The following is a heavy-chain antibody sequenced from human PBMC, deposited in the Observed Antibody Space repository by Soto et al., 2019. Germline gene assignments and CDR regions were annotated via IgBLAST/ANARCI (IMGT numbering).Heavy chain of an antibody. D-gene: IGHD5-18*01. CDR2: IYHSGST. CDR3: ARRGFSYGGGYFDL. J-gene: IGHJ2*01. V-gene: IGHV4-31*01. Sequence: QVQLQESGPGLVKPSQTLSLTCTVSGGSINIGGFYWSWVRQHPGKGLEWIGYIYHSGSTYYNPSLKSQVTIPEDTSKNQFSLKLSSVTAADTAVYYCARRGFSYGGGYFDLWGRGTLVTVSS. CDR1: GGSINIGGFY.